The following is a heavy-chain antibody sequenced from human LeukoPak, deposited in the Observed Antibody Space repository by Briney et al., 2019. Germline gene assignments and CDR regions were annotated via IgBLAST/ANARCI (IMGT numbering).Heavy chain of an antibody. CDR1: GGTFSIYA. V-gene: IGHV1-69*04. J-gene: IGHJ4*02. CDR3: ARAGLCSGGSCYEYYFDY. Sequence: SVKVSCKASGGTFSIYAISWVRQAPGQGLEWMGRIIPILGIANYAQTFQGRVTITADKSTSTAYMELSSLRSEDTAVYPCARAGLCSGGSCYEYYFDYWGQGTLVTVSS. CDR2: IIPILGIA. D-gene: IGHD2-15*01.